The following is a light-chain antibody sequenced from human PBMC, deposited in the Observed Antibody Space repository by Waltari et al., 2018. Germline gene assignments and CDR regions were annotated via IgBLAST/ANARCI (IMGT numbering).Light chain of an antibody. CDR1: SSDVGGYNS. J-gene: IGLJ2*01. CDR2: DVR. CDR3: SSFTTSSTVV. V-gene: IGLV2-14*03. Sequence: QSALPQPASVYGSPGQSITISCTGTSSDVGGYNSVSWYQHHPGKVPTLIIFDVRKRPAGVSNSLSGAKSGNTASLTVSGLQTEDEADYYCSSFTTSSTVVFGGGTKLTVL.